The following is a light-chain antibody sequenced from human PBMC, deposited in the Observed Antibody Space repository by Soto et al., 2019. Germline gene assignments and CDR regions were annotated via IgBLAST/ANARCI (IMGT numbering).Light chain of an antibody. CDR3: MIWHSSGWV. CDR2: YKSDSDN. Sequence: QLVLTQPSSLSASPGASASLTCTLRSGINVGTSRICWYQQKPGSPPRFLLRYKSDSDNQQGSGVPSRFSGSKDASANAGILLISGLQSDDEAVYYCMIWHSSGWVFGGGTKLTVL. V-gene: IGLV5-45*03. J-gene: IGLJ3*02. CDR1: SGINVGTSR.